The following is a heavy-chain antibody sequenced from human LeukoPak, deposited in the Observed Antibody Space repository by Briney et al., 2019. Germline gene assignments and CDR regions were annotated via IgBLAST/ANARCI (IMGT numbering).Heavy chain of an antibody. D-gene: IGHD4/OR15-4a*01. Sequence: ASVKVSCKASGYTFTSYTMNWVRQAPGQGLEGMGWINTNTGNPTYAQDFTGRFVFSLDTSVSTTYLQISSLKAEDTAVYYCARDLTTMVADDTFDIWGQGTMVTVSS. J-gene: IGHJ3*02. CDR3: ARDLTTMVADDTFDI. CDR1: GYTFTSYT. V-gene: IGHV7-4-1*02. CDR2: INTNTGNP.